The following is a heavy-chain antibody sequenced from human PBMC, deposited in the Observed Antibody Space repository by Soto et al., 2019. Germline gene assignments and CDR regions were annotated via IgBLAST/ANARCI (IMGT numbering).Heavy chain of an antibody. CDR3: AKDFKVSGGHYGSLNYYYGMDV. D-gene: IGHD3-10*01. Sequence: GWLRRSCSASGFTFSAFGMHWVRQAPGKGLEWVAIISYDGILKYYADSVKGRFTISRDTSKGALYLQMNSLRPEDTAVYYCAKDFKVSGGHYGSLNYYYGMDVWGQGTTVT. CDR2: ISYDGILK. J-gene: IGHJ6*02. V-gene: IGHV3-30*18. CDR1: GFTFSAFG.